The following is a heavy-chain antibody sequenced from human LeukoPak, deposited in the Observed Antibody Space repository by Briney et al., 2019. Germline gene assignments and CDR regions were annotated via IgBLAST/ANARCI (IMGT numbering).Heavy chain of an antibody. D-gene: IGHD3-22*01. CDR1: GGSISSSTYY. Sequence: SETLSLTCTVSGGSISSSTYYWGWIRQPPGKGLEWIGSIYYRGNSYHNPSLKSRVTISVDTSKNHFSLKLRSVTAADTAVYYCAKDHYDSSGYPFDYWGQGTLVTVSS. V-gene: IGHV4-39*07. CDR3: AKDHYDSSGYPFDY. J-gene: IGHJ4*02. CDR2: IYYRGNS.